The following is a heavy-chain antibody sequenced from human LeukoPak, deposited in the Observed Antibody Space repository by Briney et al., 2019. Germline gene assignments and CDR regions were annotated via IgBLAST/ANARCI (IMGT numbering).Heavy chain of an antibody. Sequence: SETLSLTCTVSGGSISSSSYYWGWIRQPPGKGLEWIGSIYYSGSTYYNPSLKSRVTISVDTSKNQFSLKLSSVTAADTAVYYCARHSRITGTTAPDYWGQGTLVTVSS. CDR3: ARHSRITGTTAPDY. J-gene: IGHJ4*02. V-gene: IGHV4-39*01. CDR1: GGSISSSSYY. CDR2: IYYSGST. D-gene: IGHD1-7*01.